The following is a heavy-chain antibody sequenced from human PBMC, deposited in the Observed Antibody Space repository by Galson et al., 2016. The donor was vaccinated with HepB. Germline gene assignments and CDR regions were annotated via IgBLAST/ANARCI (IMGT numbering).Heavy chain of an antibody. CDR3: AKDGGYTYALGY. D-gene: IGHD5-18*01. CDR2: ISSDGSNQ. CDR1: GFTFSTSA. J-gene: IGHJ4*02. V-gene: IGHV3-30-3*01. Sequence: PRLSCAASGFTFSTSAVHWVRQAPGKGLEWVAVISSDGSNQFYADSVTGRFTISRDNSKDTPYLQMNSLRAEDTAVYYCAKDGGYTYALGYWGRGTLVTVSS.